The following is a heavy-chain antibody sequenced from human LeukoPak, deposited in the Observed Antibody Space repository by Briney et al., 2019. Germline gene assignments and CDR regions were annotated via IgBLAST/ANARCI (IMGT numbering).Heavy chain of an antibody. CDR3: GGGGGYFFYYYYMDV. Sequence: SETLSLTCTVSSDSISSYYWRWIRQPPGKGLVWIGYIHYSGSTNYNTSLKSRVTISEETSKNQSSLKRSPVASAATAVFYWGGGGGYFFYYYYMDVWGKGTTVTVSS. CDR1: SDSISSYY. D-gene: IGHD3-16*01. CDR2: IHYSGST. V-gene: IGHV4-59*01. J-gene: IGHJ6*03.